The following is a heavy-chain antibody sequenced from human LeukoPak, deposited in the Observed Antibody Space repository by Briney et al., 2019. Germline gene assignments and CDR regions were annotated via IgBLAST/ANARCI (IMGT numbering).Heavy chain of an antibody. CDR3: AKLTTVTTSAS. CDR2: ISYDGSNK. J-gene: IGHJ5*02. D-gene: IGHD4-17*01. V-gene: IGHV3-30*18. Sequence: GGSLRLSCAASGFTFSSYGMHWVRQAPGKGLEWVAVISYDGSNKYYADSVKGRFTISRDNSKNTLCLQMNSLRAEDTAVYYCAKLTTVTTSASWGQGTLVTVSS. CDR1: GFTFSSYG.